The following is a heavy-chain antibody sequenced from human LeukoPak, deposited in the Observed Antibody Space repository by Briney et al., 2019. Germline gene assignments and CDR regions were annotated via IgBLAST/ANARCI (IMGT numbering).Heavy chain of an antibody. CDR3: ARHSWRYCSSTSCLNWFDP. CDR2: IYYSGST. V-gene: IGHV4-39*01. J-gene: IGHJ5*02. CDR1: GGSIGSSSYY. Sequence: SETLSLTCTVSGGSIGSSSYYWGWIRQPPGKGLEWIGSIYYSGSTYYNPSLKSRVTISVDTSKNQFSLKLSSVTAADTAVYYCARHSWRYCSSTSCLNWFDPWGQGTLVTVSS. D-gene: IGHD2-2*01.